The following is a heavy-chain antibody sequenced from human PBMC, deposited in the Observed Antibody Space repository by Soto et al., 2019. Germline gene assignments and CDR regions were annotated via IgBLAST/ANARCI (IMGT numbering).Heavy chain of an antibody. CDR1: GGTFSSYA. Sequence: SVKVSCKATGGTFSSYAISWVRQAPGQGLEWMGGIIPIFGTANYAQKFQCRVTITADLSTSTDYMELSSLRSEDTAVYYCARARGYSYGDYYYYGMDVWGQGTTVTVSS. V-gene: IGHV1-69*13. J-gene: IGHJ6*02. CDR3: ARARGYSYGDYYYYGMDV. CDR2: IIPIFGTA. D-gene: IGHD5-18*01.